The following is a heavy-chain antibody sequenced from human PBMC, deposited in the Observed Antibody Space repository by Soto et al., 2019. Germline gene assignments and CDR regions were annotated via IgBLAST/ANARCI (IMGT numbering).Heavy chain of an antibody. CDR2: IRSKAYGGTT. CDR3: TRKSLGYCTNGVCYNYYYMDG. J-gene: IGHJ6*03. Sequence: GGSLRLSCTASGFTFGDYAMSWFRQAPGKGLEWVGFIRSKAYGGTTEYAASVKGRFTISRDDSKSIAYLQMNSLKTEDTAVYYCTRKSLGYCTNGVCYNYYYMDGWGKGTTVTVSS. D-gene: IGHD2-8*01. V-gene: IGHV3-49*03. CDR1: GFTFGDYA.